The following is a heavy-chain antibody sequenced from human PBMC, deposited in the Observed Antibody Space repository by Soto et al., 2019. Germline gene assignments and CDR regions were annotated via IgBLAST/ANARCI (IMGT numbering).Heavy chain of an antibody. Sequence: ASVKVSCKASGYTFTGYYMHWVRQAPGQGLEWMGWINPNSGGTNYAQKFQGWVTMTRDTSISTAYMELSRLRSDDTAVYYCASESGSYSGAFDIWGQGTMVTVSS. V-gene: IGHV1-2*04. D-gene: IGHD1-26*01. CDR2: INPNSGGT. J-gene: IGHJ3*02. CDR3: ASESGSYSGAFDI. CDR1: GYTFTGYY.